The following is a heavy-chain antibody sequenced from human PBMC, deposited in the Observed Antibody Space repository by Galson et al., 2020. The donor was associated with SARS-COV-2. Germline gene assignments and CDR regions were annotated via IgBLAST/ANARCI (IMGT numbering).Heavy chain of an antibody. CDR2: INPKDDNT. CDR1: AYTLTSYY. V-gene: IGHV1-46*01. CDR3: AREWGETSYAVFDC. Sequence: ASVTVSYKAHAYTLTSYYLHWVRHAPGKGLTWVGIINPKDDNTASAQKFQGRVTMTRDTSTSTVYMELSSLRAEDTAVCYGAREWGETSYAVFDCWGRGSLVTVSS. D-gene: IGHD1-26*01. J-gene: IGHJ4*02.